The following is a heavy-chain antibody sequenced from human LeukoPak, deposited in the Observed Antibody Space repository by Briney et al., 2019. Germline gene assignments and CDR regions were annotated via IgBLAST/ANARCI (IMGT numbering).Heavy chain of an antibody. Sequence: PPETLSLTCTVSGGSISSSSYYWGWIRQPPGKGLEWIGSIYYSGSTYYNPSLKSRVTISVDTSKNQFSLKLSSVTAADTAVYYCARPTQQLAGAFDIWGQGTMVTVSS. V-gene: IGHV4-39*01. D-gene: IGHD6-13*01. CDR3: ARPTQQLAGAFDI. CDR1: GGSISSSSYY. CDR2: IYYSGST. J-gene: IGHJ3*02.